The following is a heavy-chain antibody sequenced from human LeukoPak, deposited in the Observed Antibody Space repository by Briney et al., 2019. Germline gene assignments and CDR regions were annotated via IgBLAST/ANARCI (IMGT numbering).Heavy chain of an antibody. V-gene: IGHV3-66*01. CDR3: AKGDQWLSPPIDY. Sequence: PGGSLRLSCAASGFIVSSNYMSWVRQAPGKGLECVSVIYSGGSTYYADSVKGRFTISRDNSKNTLYLQMNSLRAEDTAVYYCAKGDQWLSPPIDYWGQGTLVTVSS. J-gene: IGHJ4*02. CDR1: GFIVSSNY. D-gene: IGHD3-22*01. CDR2: IYSGGST.